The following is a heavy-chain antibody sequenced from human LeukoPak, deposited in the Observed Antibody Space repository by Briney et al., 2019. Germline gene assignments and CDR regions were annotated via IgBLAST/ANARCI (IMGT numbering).Heavy chain of an antibody. Sequence: SETLSLTCTVSGGSISSYYWSWIRQPAGKGLEWIGRIYTSGSTNYNPSLKSRVTMSVATSKNQFSLKLSSVAAADTAVYYCARDGAGKDYYYYMDVWGKGTTVTVSS. CDR3: ARDGAGKDYYYYMDV. V-gene: IGHV4-4*07. CDR1: GGSISSYY. CDR2: IYTSGST. D-gene: IGHD6-13*01. J-gene: IGHJ6*03.